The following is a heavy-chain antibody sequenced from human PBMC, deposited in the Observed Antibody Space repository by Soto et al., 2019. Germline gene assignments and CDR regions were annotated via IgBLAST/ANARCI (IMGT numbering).Heavy chain of an antibody. Sequence: ASVKVSCKASGYTFTSYGISWLRQAPGQGLEWMGWISAYNGNTNYAQKLQGRVTMTTDTSTSTAYMELRSLRSDDTAVYYCGSRDYYYGMDVWGQGTTVTVSS. CDR3: GSRDYYYGMDV. CDR1: GYTFTSYG. V-gene: IGHV1-18*01. CDR2: ISAYNGNT. J-gene: IGHJ6*02.